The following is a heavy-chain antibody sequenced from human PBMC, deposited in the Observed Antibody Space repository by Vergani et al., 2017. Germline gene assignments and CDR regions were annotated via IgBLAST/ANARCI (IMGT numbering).Heavy chain of an antibody. CDR3: AQYGSSNLYYYYGMDV. J-gene: IGHJ6*02. V-gene: IGHV3-23*01. D-gene: IGHD6-13*01. Sequence: EVQLLESGGGLVQPGGSLRLSCAASGFTFSSYAMSWVRQAPGKGLEWVSAISGSGGSTYYADSVKGRFTISRDNSKNTLYLQMNSLRAEDTAVYYCAQYGSSNLYYYYGMDVWGQGTTVTVSS. CDR2: ISGSGGST. CDR1: GFTFSSYA.